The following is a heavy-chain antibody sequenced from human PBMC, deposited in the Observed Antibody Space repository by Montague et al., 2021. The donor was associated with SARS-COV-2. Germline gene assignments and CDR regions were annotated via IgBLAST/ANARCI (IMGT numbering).Heavy chain of an antibody. CDR3: ARYSSSSTTPFDY. CDR1: GFTFSSYA. J-gene: IGHJ4*02. D-gene: IGHD6-6*01. Sequence: SLRLSCAASGFTFSSYAMSWVRQAPGKGPEWVSAISGSGGSPYFADSVKGRFTISRDNSKNTLYLQMHSLRAEDTAVYYCARYSSSSTTPFDYWGQGTLVTVSS. V-gene: IGHV3-23*01. CDR2: ISGSGGSP.